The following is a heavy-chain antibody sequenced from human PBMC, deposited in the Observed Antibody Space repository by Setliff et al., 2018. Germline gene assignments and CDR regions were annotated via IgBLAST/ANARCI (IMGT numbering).Heavy chain of an antibody. J-gene: IGHJ6*03. CDR1: DDSFTSSRYY. D-gene: IGHD6-13*01. Sequence: SETLSLTCTVSDDSFTSSRYYWGWIRQAPGKGLEWIGSIHYSGSTYYNPSLESRVTMSIDTSKNQFSLNLNSVTAADTAVYYCARQPYSTTYYYYYYYMDVWGKGTTVTVSS. V-gene: IGHV4-39*01. CDR2: IHYSGST. CDR3: ARQPYSTTYYYYYYYMDV.